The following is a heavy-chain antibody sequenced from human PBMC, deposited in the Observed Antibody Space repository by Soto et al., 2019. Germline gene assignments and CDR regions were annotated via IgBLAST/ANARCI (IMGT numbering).Heavy chain of an antibody. CDR3: AREGYNFGPFDY. CDR2: ISYSGTT. V-gene: IGHV4-59*01. CDR1: GGSLSSYY. D-gene: IGHD5-18*01. J-gene: IGHJ4*02. Sequence: WETLSLTCTVSGGSLSSYYWSWIRRPPGMGLEWIASISYSGTTNYNSSLKSRVTISIDTSKNQFSLKFNSVTAADTAVYYCAREGYNFGPFDYWGQGALVTVSS.